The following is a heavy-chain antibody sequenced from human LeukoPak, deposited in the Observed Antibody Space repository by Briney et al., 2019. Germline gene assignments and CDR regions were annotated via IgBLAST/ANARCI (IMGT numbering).Heavy chain of an antibody. V-gene: IGHV3-23*01. CDR1: GFTFSSYA. CDR2: ISGSGGST. D-gene: IGHD5-18*01. J-gene: IGHJ4*02. CDR3: AKGPRGYSYGSADY. Sequence: PGGSPRLSCAASGFTFSSYAMSWVRQAPGKGLEWVSAISGSGGSTYYADSVKGRFTISRDNSKNTLYLQMNSLRAEDTAVYYCAKGPRGYSYGSADYWGQGTLVTVSS.